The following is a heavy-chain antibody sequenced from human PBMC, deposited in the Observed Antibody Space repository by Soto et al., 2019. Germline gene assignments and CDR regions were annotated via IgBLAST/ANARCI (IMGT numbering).Heavy chain of an antibody. J-gene: IGHJ4*02. CDR3: ASAVSNWSSSGLDEFDY. Sequence: QVRLVQSGDEVKNPGASVKVSCKASGYTFTGCYMPWVRQAPGQGLEWMGWINPHSGGTNYAQKVQGWVTMTRETSISTANMELSRMRSDDTAVYYGASAVSNWSSSGLDEFDYWGQGTLVTVSS. D-gene: IGHD6-6*01. V-gene: IGHV1-2*04. CDR2: INPHSGGT. CDR1: GYTFTGCY.